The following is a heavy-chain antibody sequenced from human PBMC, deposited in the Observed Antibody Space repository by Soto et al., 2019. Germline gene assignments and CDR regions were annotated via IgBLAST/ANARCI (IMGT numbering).Heavy chain of an antibody. J-gene: IGHJ4*02. Sequence: EVQLEESGGGLVQPGGSLRLSCAASGFTFSSYDMHWVRQVTGKGLEWVSTFGSSGDKYYPGSLKGRFTISRENAKNSLYLQMNSLRAEDTAVYYCARGGASHKSGYYYFGLWGQGTLVTVSS. CDR3: ARGGASHKSGYYYFGL. D-gene: IGHD3-22*01. V-gene: IGHV3-13*04. CDR2: FGSSGDK. CDR1: GFTFSSYD.